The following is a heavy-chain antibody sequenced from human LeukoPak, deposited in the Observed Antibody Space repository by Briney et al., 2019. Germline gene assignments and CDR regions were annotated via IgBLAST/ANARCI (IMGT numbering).Heavy chain of an antibody. CDR1: GFTFSSYG. J-gene: IGHJ6*02. CDR2: ISYDGSNK. CDR3: AKDRITLYYYYGMDV. V-gene: IGHV3-30*18. D-gene: IGHD3-10*01. Sequence: GGSLGLSCAASGFTFSSYGMHWVRQAPGKGLEWVAVISYDGSNKYYADSVKGRFTISRDNSKNTLYLQMNSLRAEDTAVYYCAKDRITLYYYYGMDVWGQGTTVTVSS.